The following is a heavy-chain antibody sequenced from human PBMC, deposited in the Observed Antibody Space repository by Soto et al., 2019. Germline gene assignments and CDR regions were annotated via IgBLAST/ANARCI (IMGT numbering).Heavy chain of an antibody. CDR3: ARDGWFSALRIPFGLDV. Sequence: QVQLVQSGAEVKKPGASVTVSCKATGYTFSNYYIHWVRQAPGQGLDWMGIINPNGGSTTYAQKFKGRVTITRDTSTNTVYMELSSLRSEDTALYYCARDGWFSALRIPFGLDVWGQGTTVTVSS. D-gene: IGHD3-3*01. CDR2: INPNGGST. V-gene: IGHV1-46*01. J-gene: IGHJ6*02. CDR1: GYTFSNYY.